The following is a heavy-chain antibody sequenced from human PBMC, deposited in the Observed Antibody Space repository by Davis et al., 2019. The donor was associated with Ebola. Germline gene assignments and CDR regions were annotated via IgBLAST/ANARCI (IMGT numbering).Heavy chain of an antibody. CDR3: ARETPGLWYFDL. J-gene: IGHJ2*01. Sequence: PGGSLRLSCTVSGGSISSNYWRWIRQPPGKGLEWIGYIYNSGSTKHNPSLNSRVTISVDTSKNLFSLDLTSVTAADTAVYYCARETPGLWYFDLWGPGTLVTVSS. V-gene: IGHV4-59*01. D-gene: IGHD3-10*01. CDR1: GGSISSNY. CDR2: IYNSGST.